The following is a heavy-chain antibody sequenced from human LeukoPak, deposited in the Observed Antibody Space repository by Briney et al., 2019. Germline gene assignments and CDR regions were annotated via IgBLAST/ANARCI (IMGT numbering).Heavy chain of an antibody. CDR2: FDPEDGET. V-gene: IGHV1-24*01. J-gene: IGHJ4*02. Sequence: ASVKVSCKASGYTFTSYGISWVRQAPGKGLEWMGGFDPEDGETIYAQKFQGRVTMTEDTSTDTAYMELSSLRSEDTAVYYCATTVVTPLGLAYWGQGTLVTVSS. D-gene: IGHD4-23*01. CDR1: GYTFTSYG. CDR3: ATTVVTPLGLAY.